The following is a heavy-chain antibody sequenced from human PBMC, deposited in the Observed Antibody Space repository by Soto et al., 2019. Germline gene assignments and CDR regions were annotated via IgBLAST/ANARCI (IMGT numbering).Heavy chain of an antibody. CDR3: ARAISGYVT. J-gene: IGHJ5*02. V-gene: IGHV1-3*04. D-gene: IGHD5-12*01. CDR2: INTGNGNT. CDR1: GITYTTYA. Sequence: QVQLVQSGAEAKKPGASVKVSCKASGITYTTYAIHWVRQAPGQGLEWMGWINTGNGNTRYSQRFQGRVTLTTDTSASTAYMDLSSLTSEDTAVYYCARAISGYVTWGQGTLITVSS.